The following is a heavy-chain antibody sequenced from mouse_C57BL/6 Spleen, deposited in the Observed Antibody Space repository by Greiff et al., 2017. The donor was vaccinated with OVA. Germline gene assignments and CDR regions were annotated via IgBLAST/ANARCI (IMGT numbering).Heavy chain of an antibody. CDR3: ARQGIYYGNFWFAY. J-gene: IGHJ3*01. Sequence: QVQLKESGAELVKPGASVKMSCKASGYTFTSYWITWVKQRPGQGLEWIGDIYPGSGSTNYNEKFKSKATLTVDTSSSTAYMQLSSLTSEDSAVYYCARQGIYYGNFWFAYWGQGTLVTVSA. CDR1: GYTFTSYW. V-gene: IGHV1-55*01. D-gene: IGHD2-1*01. CDR2: IYPGSGST.